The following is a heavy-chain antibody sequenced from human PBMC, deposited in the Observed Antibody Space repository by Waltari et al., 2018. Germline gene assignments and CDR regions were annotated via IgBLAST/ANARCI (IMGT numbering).Heavy chain of an antibody. CDR1: GGTFTNFV. D-gene: IGHD3-22*01. Sequence: QVQLEQSGAEVKKPGSSVRVSCTASGGTFTNFVISWVRQAPGQGLEWMGGFIPVFGIGNYQQNLQDRITITTDESTRTAYMELSSLTSEDTAIYYCGRCRHYFADSGYPSNYYVDVWGPGTTVTVSS. J-gene: IGHJ6*02. CDR3: GRCRHYFADSGYPSNYYVDV. CDR2: FIPVFGIG. V-gene: IGHV1-69*01.